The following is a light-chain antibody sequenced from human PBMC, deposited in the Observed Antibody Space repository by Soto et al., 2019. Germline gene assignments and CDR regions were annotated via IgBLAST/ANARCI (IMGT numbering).Light chain of an antibody. CDR1: SSDVGSYNL. Sequence: QSALTQPASVSGSPGQSITISCTGTSSDVGSYNLVSWYQQHPGKAPKLMIYEVSKRPSGVSNRFSGSKSGNTASLTISGLQAEDEADYYCCSSAGSSLLYVFGTGTKVTVL. CDR3: CSSAGSSLLYV. V-gene: IGLV2-23*02. J-gene: IGLJ1*01. CDR2: EVS.